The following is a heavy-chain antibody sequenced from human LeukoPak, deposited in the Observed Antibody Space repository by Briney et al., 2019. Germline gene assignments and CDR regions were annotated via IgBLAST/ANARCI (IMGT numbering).Heavy chain of an antibody. Sequence: GGSLRLSCAASGFNFDENAMHWVRQAPGKSLEWVSLISGDGGHTYYADSVKGRFTISRDNSKNSLYLQMSSLRTEDTALYYCIKAQGYCSGGSCYHWFDLWGQGTPVTVSS. CDR1: GFNFDENA. CDR3: IKAQGYCSGGSCYHWFDL. V-gene: IGHV3-43*02. D-gene: IGHD2-15*01. J-gene: IGHJ5*02. CDR2: ISGDGGHT.